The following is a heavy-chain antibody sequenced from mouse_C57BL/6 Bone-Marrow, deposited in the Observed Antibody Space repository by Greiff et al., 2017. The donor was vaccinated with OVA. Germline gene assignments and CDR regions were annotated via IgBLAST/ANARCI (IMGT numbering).Heavy chain of an antibody. Sequence: QVQLQQPGAELVKPGASVKLSCKASGYTFTSYWMQWVKQRPGQGLEWIGEIDPSDSYTNYNQKFKGKATLTVDTSSSTAYMQLSSLTSEDSAVYYCARKRRLRNYYAMEYWGKGTSVTVSS. CDR3: ARKRRLRNYYAMEY. V-gene: IGHV1-50*01. CDR2: IDPSDSYT. J-gene: IGHJ4*01. D-gene: IGHD3-2*02. CDR1: GYTFTSYW.